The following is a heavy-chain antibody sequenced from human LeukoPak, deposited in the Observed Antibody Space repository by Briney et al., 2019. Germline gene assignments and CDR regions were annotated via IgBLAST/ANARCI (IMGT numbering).Heavy chain of an antibody. CDR3: ARDHYSGYYVH. Sequence: GGSLRLSCAASGFPFSSYWMTWVRQAPGKGLEWVANLNQDGSAKYYVDSVRGRLSISRDNAKNSLYLEMNSLRAEDTAMYYCARDHYSGYYVHWGQGTLVTVSS. CDR2: LNQDGSAK. CDR1: GFPFSSYW. V-gene: IGHV3-7*01. D-gene: IGHD3-22*01. J-gene: IGHJ4*02.